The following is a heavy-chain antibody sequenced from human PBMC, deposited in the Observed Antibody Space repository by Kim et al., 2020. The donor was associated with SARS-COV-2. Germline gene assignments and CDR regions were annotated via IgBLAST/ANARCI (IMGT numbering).Heavy chain of an antibody. CDR1: GGSISSSSYY. CDR2: IYYSGST. Sequence: SETLSLTCTVSGGSISSSSYYWGWIRQPPGKGLEWIGSIYYSGSTYYNPSLKSRVTISVDTSKNQFSLKLSSVTAADTAVYYCARVKAAAGTKYFDYWG. D-gene: IGHD6-13*01. V-gene: IGHV4-39*07. CDR3: ARVKAAAGTKYFDY. J-gene: IGHJ4*01.